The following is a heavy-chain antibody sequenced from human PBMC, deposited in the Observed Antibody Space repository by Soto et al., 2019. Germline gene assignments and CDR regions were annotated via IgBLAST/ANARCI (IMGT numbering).Heavy chain of an antibody. CDR2: IGSSGGDT. V-gene: IGHV3-23*01. Sequence: GGSLRLSCAASGFTFSTYAMTWVRQAPEKGLEWVSTIGSSGGDTYYADSVKGRFTISRDKSRNTLYLQMNTLRAEDTAVYYCAKDRAVGAIPELDYWGQGTLVTVSS. J-gene: IGHJ4*02. D-gene: IGHD1-26*01. CDR1: GFTFSTYA. CDR3: AKDRAVGAIPELDY.